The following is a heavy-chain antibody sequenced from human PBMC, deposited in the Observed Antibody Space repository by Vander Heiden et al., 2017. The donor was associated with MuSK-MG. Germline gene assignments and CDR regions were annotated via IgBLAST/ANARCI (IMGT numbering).Heavy chain of an antibody. CDR3: ARLGVRDDSSGYYPYWYFDL. Sequence: QVQLQESGPGLVKPSETLSPTCTVSGGSISSYYWSWIRQPPGKGLEWIGYIYYSGSTNYNPSLKSRVTISVDTSKNQFSLKLSSVTAADTAVYYCARLGVRDDSSGYYPYWYFDLWGRGTLVTVSS. CDR1: GGSISSYY. J-gene: IGHJ2*01. CDR2: IYYSGST. D-gene: IGHD3-22*01. V-gene: IGHV4-59*08.